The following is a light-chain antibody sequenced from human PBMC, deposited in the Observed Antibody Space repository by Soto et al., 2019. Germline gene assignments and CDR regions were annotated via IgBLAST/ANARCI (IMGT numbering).Light chain of an antibody. J-gene: IGKJ5*01. CDR2: GAS. CDR3: QQYGSSPIT. CDR1: QSVNTN. Sequence: MVLTQSPGTLSLSPGERATLSCRASQSVNTNLAWYQQKPGQAPRLLISGASSRATGIPDRFSGSGSGTDFTLTISRLEPEDFAVYYCQQYGSSPITFGQGTRLEIK. V-gene: IGKV3-20*01.